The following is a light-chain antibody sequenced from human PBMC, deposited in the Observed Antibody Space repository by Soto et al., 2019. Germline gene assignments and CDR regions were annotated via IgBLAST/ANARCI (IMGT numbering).Light chain of an antibody. CDR3: QSYDSSLYV. Sequence: QSVLTQPPSVSGAPGQRVTISCTGSSSNIGAGYDVHWYQQLPGTAPKLLIYGNSNRPSGVPDRFSGSKSGTSASQAITGLQAEDEADYYCQSYDSSLYVFGTGTKVTVL. J-gene: IGLJ1*01. CDR1: SSNIGAGYD. V-gene: IGLV1-40*01. CDR2: GNS.